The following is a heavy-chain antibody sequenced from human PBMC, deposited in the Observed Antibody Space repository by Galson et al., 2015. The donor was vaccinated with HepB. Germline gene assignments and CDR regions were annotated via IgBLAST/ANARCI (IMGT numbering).Heavy chain of an antibody. V-gene: IGHV2-70*11. CDR2: IDWDDDK. CDR1: GFSLSTSGMC. J-gene: IGHJ6*02. D-gene: IGHD6-19*01. CDR3: ARILIAVGGTDYYYGMDV. Sequence: PALVKPTQTLTLTCTFSGFSLSTSGMCVSWIRQPPGKALEWLARIDWDDDKYYSTSLKTRLTISKDTSKNQVVLTMTNMDPVDTATYYCARILIAVGGTDYYYGMDVWGQGTTVTVSS.